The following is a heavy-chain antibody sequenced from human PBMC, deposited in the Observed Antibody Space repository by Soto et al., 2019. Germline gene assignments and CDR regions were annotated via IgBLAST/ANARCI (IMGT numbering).Heavy chain of an antibody. CDR3: ASPYCSSTSCLNDAFDI. CDR2: IIPILGIA. V-gene: IGHV1-69*04. J-gene: IGHJ3*02. Sequence: SVKVSCKASGYTFTSYGISWVRQAPGQGLEWMGRIIPILGIANYAQKFQGRVTITADKSTSTAYMELSSLRSEDTAVYYCASPYCSSTSCLNDAFDIWGQGTMVTVSS. CDR1: GYTFTSYG. D-gene: IGHD2-2*01.